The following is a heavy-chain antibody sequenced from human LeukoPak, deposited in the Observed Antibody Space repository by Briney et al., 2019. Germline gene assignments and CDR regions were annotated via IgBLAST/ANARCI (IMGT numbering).Heavy chain of an antibody. V-gene: IGHV3-21*01. CDR1: GFTFSSYS. J-gene: IGHJ4*02. CDR2: ISSGSSYI. Sequence: PGGSLRLSCAASGFTFSSYSMNWVRQAPGKGLEWVSSISSGSSYIYYADSVKGRFTISRGNAKNSLYLQMNSLRAEDTAVYYCARDGVVPAGRYLDYWGQGTLVTVSS. CDR3: ARDGVVPAGRYLDY. D-gene: IGHD2-2*01.